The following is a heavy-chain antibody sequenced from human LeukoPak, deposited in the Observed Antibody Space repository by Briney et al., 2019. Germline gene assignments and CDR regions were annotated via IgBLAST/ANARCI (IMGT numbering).Heavy chain of an antibody. Sequence: PSQTLSLTCTVSGGSISSGSYYWSWIRQPAGKGLEWIGRIYTSGSTNYNPSLKSRVTISVDTSKNQFSLKLSSVTAADTAVYYCARDDYGGSPYYYYYMDVWGKGTTVTVSS. J-gene: IGHJ6*03. CDR2: IYTSGST. CDR1: GGSISSGSYY. D-gene: IGHD4-23*01. CDR3: ARDDYGGSPYYYYYMDV. V-gene: IGHV4-61*02.